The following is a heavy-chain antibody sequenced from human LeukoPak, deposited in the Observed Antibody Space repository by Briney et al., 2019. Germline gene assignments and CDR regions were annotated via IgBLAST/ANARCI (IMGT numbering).Heavy chain of an antibody. CDR3: ARVVRNYSGSDNYYYYYRDV. Sequence: GGSVKLSCKPSGGTFSSYAISCVRQTPGQGLEWMGGIIPIFGTANYTQKFQGRVTITTDESTSTAYIELSSLRSEDTAVYYCARVVRNYSGSDNYYYYYRDVWGKGTTVTVSS. V-gene: IGHV1-69*05. D-gene: IGHD1-26*01. CDR2: IIPIFGTA. J-gene: IGHJ6*03. CDR1: GGTFSSYA.